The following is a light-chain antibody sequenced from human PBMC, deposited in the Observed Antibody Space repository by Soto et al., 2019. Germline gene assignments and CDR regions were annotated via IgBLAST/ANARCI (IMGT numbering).Light chain of an antibody. CDR3: SSYTSSSTFYV. J-gene: IGLJ1*01. CDR2: DVS. V-gene: IGLV2-14*01. CDR1: SSDVGGYNY. Sequence: QSVLTQPASVSGSPGQSITISCTGTSSDVGGYNYVSWYQQHPGKAPKLMIYDVSNRPSGVSNRFSGSKSGNTASLTISGLQAEDEADYYCSSYTSSSTFYVFGTGTKVTLL.